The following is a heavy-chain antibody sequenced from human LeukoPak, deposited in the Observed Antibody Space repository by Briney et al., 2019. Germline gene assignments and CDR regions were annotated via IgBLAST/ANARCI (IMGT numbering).Heavy chain of an antibody. D-gene: IGHD6-13*01. Sequence: SETLSLTCTVSGDSFTSVTDYWAWIRQPPGKGLEWIGSIYYSGSTYYNPSLKSRVTISVDTSKNQFSLKLSSVTAADTAVYYCASSWQGLWGQGTLVTASS. CDR2: IYYSGST. J-gene: IGHJ4*02. V-gene: IGHV4-39*01. CDR1: GDSFTSVTDY. CDR3: ASSWQGL.